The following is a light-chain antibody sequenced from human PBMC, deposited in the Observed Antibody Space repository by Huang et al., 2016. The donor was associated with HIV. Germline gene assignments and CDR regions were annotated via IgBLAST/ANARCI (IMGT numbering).Light chain of an antibody. CDR3: QQYYSSPQT. CDR1: RSVYASSTERDY. J-gene: IGKJ1*01. V-gene: IGKV4-1*01. CDR2: WAS. Sequence: DIVMTQSPDSLAVSLGERATLTCRSSRSVYASSTERDYLAWFQQRPGQPPKLLLFWASTREAGVPDRFSGSGSGTDFTLTIANRKAEDAAIYYCQQYYSSPQTFGQGT.